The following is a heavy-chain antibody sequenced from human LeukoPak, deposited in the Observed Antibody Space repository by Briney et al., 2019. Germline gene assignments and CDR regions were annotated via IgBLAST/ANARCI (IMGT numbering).Heavy chain of an antibody. J-gene: IGHJ6*03. D-gene: IGHD5-24*01. CDR1: GGSINSGGFS. Sequence: SDTLSLTCTVSGGSINSGGFSWTWIRQPAGKGLEWIGRIYTSGSPKYNPSLRSRVTISVDTSKNQFSLNLRSVTAADTAVYYCARGRIYKGDYYYMDFWGKGTTVSVSS. CDR3: ARGRIYKGDYYYMDF. CDR2: IYTSGSP. V-gene: IGHV4-61*02.